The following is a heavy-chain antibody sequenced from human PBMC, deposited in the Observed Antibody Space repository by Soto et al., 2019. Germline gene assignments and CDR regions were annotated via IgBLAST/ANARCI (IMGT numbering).Heavy chain of an antibody. D-gene: IGHD6-19*01. V-gene: IGHV3-23*01. Sequence: EVQLLESAGGLVQPGGSLSLSCAASGFTFSSYAMRWVRQAPGKGLEWVSAISGSGGNTDYADSVKGRFTISRDNSKNTLFLQLNSLRAEDTAVYYCANCAGSGWYPDYWGQGTLVTVSS. CDR1: GFTFSSYA. CDR2: ISGSGGNT. CDR3: ANCAGSGWYPDY. J-gene: IGHJ4*02.